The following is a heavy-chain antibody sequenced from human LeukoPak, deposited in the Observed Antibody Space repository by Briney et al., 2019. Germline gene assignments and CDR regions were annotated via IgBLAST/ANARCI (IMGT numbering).Heavy chain of an antibody. CDR3: ARDRYYYDSSGYYSGYFDY. CDR2: IYYSGST. CDR1: GGSVSSGSYY. V-gene: IGHV4-61*01. D-gene: IGHD3-22*01. J-gene: IGHJ4*02. Sequence: KASETLSLTCTVSGGSVSSGSYYWSWIRQPPGKGLEWIGYIYYSGSTNYNPSLKSRVTISVDTSKNQFSLKLSSVTAADTAVYYCARDRYYYDSSGYYSGYFDYWGQGTLVTVSS.